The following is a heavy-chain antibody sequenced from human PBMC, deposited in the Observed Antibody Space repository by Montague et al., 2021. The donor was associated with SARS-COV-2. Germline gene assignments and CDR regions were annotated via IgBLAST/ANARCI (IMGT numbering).Heavy chain of an antibody. V-gene: IGHV4-4*02. J-gene: IGHJ4*02. D-gene: IGHD6-25*01. CDR3: AGDSQRSHLDY. Sequence: SETLSLTCAVSGGSISTDNWWSWVRRPPGKGLEWIGEIFHSGRTNYNPSLKSRVTISVDRSNNQFSLELSSVTAADTAIYYCAGDSQRSHLDYWGQGILVTVSS. CDR1: GGSISTDNW. CDR2: IFHSGRT.